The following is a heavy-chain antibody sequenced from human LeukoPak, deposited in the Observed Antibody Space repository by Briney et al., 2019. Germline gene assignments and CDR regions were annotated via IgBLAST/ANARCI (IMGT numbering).Heavy chain of an antibody. CDR3: AKDKYDFWSGYYGGSFFDY. D-gene: IGHD3-3*01. Sequence: GESLRLSCAASGFTFDDYTMHWVRQAPGKGLEWVSLISWDGGSTYYADSVKGRFTISRDNSKNSLYLQMNSLRTEDTALYYCAKDKYDFWSGYYGGSFFDYWGQGTLVTVSS. CDR1: GFTFDDYT. V-gene: IGHV3-43*01. CDR2: ISWDGGST. J-gene: IGHJ4*02.